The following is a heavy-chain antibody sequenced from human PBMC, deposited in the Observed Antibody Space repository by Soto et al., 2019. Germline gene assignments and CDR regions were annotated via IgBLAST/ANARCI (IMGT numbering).Heavy chain of an antibody. CDR1: GGSMSSGNYY. CDR3: GRRYYGVGFY. CDR2: IYYNGRT. Sequence: QLQLQESGPGLVKPSETLSLTCTVSGGSMSSGNYYWGWIRQSPEKGLEWIGTIYYNGRTYYNPSLQSRVTISADTSKNQVSLKVNSVTAADTAVYYCGRRYYGVGFYWGQGTLVTVSS. D-gene: IGHD4-17*01. J-gene: IGHJ4*02. V-gene: IGHV4-39*01.